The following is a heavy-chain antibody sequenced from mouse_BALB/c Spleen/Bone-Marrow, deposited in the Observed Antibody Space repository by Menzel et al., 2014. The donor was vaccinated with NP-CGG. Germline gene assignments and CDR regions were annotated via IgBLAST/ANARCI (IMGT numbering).Heavy chain of an antibody. J-gene: IGHJ3*01. V-gene: IGHV1S81*02. Sequence: QVHVKQSGAELVKPGASVKLSCKASGHTFTSYYMYWVKQRPGQGLEWIGEINPSNGGTNFNEKFKSKATLTVDKSSSTAYMQLSSLTSEDSAVYYCTREGDSPFAYWGQGTLVTVSA. D-gene: IGHD2-13*01. CDR2: INPSNGGT. CDR1: GHTFTSYY. CDR3: TREGDSPFAY.